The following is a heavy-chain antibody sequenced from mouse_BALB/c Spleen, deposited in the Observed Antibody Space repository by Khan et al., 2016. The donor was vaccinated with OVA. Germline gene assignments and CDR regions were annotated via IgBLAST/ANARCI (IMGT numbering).Heavy chain of an antibody. Sequence: EVQLQESGPGLVKPSQSLSLTCTVTGYSITSDYAWNWIRQFPGNKLEWMGYISYSGSTSYNPSLKSRISITRDKSKNQFFLQLNSVTTEDTATYYWARGPYYGSSWFAYWGQGTLVTVSA. CDR2: ISYSGST. V-gene: IGHV3-2*02. CDR3: ARGPYYGSSWFAY. J-gene: IGHJ3*01. D-gene: IGHD1-1*01. CDR1: GYSITSDYA.